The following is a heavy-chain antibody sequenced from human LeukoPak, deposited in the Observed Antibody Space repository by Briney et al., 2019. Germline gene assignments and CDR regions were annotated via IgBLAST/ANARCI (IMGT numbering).Heavy chain of an antibody. CDR3: TRGAVWELLDY. Sequence: ASVEVSCKASGYTFTSHGISWVRQAPGQGLEWMGWIIAYNDNTNYAQKLQGRVTMTTDTSTSTAYMELRSLSSDDTAEDYWTRGAVWELLDYWGQGTLVTVSS. V-gene: IGHV1-18*01. J-gene: IGHJ4*02. CDR1: GYTFTSHG. D-gene: IGHD1-26*01. CDR2: IIAYNDNT.